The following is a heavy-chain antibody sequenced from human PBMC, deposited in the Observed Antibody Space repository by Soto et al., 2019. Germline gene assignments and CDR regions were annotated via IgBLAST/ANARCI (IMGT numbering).Heavy chain of an antibody. D-gene: IGHD2-2*02. CDR1: GFTFSSYA. Sequence: WGSLRLSCAASGFTFSSYAMSWVRQAPGKGLEWVSAISGSGGITYYADSVKGRFTISRDNSKNTLYLQMNSLRAEDTAVYYCAKDKARLDIVVVPAAISDLYGYYGTEVWGKGTTVNVSS. CDR2: ISGSGGIT. CDR3: AKDKARLDIVVVPAAISDLYGYYGTEV. V-gene: IGHV3-23*01. J-gene: IGHJ6*04.